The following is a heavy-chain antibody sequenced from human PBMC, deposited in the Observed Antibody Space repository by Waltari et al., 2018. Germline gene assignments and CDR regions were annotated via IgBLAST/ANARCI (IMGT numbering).Heavy chain of an antibody. CDR2: VDPEDGET. CDR3: MTLPIFGLVIKNY. CDR1: GSSSTDNS. Sequence: EVHLTQSGAEGKKPGATVEISCKASGSSSTDNSLHWVRQAPGKGPEWIGRVDPEDGETTLAEKFEGRVTITADTSTDTAYMDLSRLRSEDTALYYCMTLPIFGLVIKNYWGQGTLVTVSS. J-gene: IGHJ1*01. V-gene: IGHV1-69-2*01. D-gene: IGHD3-3*01.